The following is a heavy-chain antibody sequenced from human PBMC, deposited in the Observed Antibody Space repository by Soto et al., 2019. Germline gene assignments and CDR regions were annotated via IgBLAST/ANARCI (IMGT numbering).Heavy chain of an antibody. CDR3: ATAHYEGAVDY. CDR2: ISYDGSKK. Sequence: QVQLVESGGGVVQPGRSLRLSCAASGFTFSASGMHWVRQAPGKGLEWVAVISYDGSKKSYADSVKGRFTISRDNSKNTLYLQMNSLRAEDTAVYYCATAHYEGAVDYWGQGTLVTVSS. D-gene: IGHD3-16*01. CDR1: GFTFSASG. V-gene: IGHV3-30*03. J-gene: IGHJ4*02.